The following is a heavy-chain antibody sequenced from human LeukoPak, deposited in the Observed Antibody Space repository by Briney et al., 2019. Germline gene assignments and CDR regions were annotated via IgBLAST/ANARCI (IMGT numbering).Heavy chain of an antibody. D-gene: IGHD3-10*01. CDR2: IYSGGST. Sequence: QPGGSLRLSCAASGFTFSSYAMHWVRQAPGKGLEWVSVIYSGGSTYYADSVKGRFTISRDNSKNTLYLQMNSLRAEDTAVYYCAREPHLGGSRYGSFDYWGQGTLVTVSS. CDR3: AREPHLGGSRYGSFDY. J-gene: IGHJ4*02. V-gene: IGHV3-66*01. CDR1: GFTFSSYA.